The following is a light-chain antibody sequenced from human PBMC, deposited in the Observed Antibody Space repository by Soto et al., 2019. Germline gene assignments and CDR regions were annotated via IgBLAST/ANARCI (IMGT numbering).Light chain of an antibody. J-gene: IGKJ1*01. CDR1: QSISSW. CDR2: KAS. V-gene: IGKV1-5*03. CDR3: QHYNSYWT. Sequence: DIQMTQSPSTLSASVGDRVTITCRANQSISSWLAWYQQKPGKAPKLLIYKASSLESGVPSRFSGSGSGTEFTLTISSLQPDDFATYYCQHYNSYWTFGQGTKVEIK.